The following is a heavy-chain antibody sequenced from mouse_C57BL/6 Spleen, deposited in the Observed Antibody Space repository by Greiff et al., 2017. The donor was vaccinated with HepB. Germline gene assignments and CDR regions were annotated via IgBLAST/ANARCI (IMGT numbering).Heavy chain of an antibody. V-gene: IGHV1-61*01. CDR1: GYTFTSYW. CDR2: IYPSDSET. J-gene: IGHJ3*01. CDR3: AYGNYEDWFAY. D-gene: IGHD2-1*01. Sequence: QVQLQQPGAELVRPGSSVKLSCKASGYTFTSYWMDWVKQRPGQGLEWIGNIYPSDSETHYNQKFKDKATLTVDKSSSTAYMQLSSLTSEDSAVYYCAYGNYEDWFAYWGQGTLVTVSA.